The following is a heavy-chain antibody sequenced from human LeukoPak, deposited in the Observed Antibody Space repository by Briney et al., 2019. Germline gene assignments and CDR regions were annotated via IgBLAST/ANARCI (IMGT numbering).Heavy chain of an antibody. V-gene: IGHV4-30-4*01. CDR3: ARAVSGRFDY. CDR2: IFYSGST. J-gene: IGHJ4*02. Sequence: PSETLSLTCTVSGGSISSGDYYWSWIRQPPGKGLEWIGYIFYSGSTYYNPSLKSRVTISVDTSKNQFSLKLSSVTAADTAIYYCARAVSGRFDYWGQGTLVTVSS. CDR1: GGSISSGDYY. D-gene: IGHD6-19*01.